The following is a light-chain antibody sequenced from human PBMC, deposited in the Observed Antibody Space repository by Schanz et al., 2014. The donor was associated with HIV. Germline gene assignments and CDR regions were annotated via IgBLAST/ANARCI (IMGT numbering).Light chain of an antibody. CDR2: GAS. CDR3: QQRLT. V-gene: IGKV3-20*01. CDR1: QSVSSSY. Sequence: EIVLTQSPGTLSLSPGERATLSCRASQSVSSSYLAWYQQKPGQAPRLLIYGASSRATGIPDRFSGSGSGTDFTLTISSLEPEDFAVYYCQQRLTFGGGTKVEIK. J-gene: IGKJ4*01.